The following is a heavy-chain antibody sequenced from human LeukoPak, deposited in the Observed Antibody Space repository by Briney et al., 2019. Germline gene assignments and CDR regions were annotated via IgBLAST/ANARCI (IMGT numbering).Heavy chain of an antibody. CDR1: GFYFNIYG. Sequence: GGSLRLSCEASGFYFNIYGMNWVRQAPGKGLEWVSYISGNSKTIYYADSVKGRFTISRDNAKNSLYLQMNSLRDEDTAVYYCARDYRYYDSSGYYSFDYWGQGTLVTVSS. CDR2: ISGNSKTI. CDR3: ARDYRYYDSSGYYSFDY. V-gene: IGHV3-48*02. J-gene: IGHJ4*02. D-gene: IGHD3-22*01.